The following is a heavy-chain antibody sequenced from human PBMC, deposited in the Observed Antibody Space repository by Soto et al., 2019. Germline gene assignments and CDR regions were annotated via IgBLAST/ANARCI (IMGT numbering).Heavy chain of an antibody. J-gene: IGHJ6*02. D-gene: IGHD3-9*01. Sequence: SVKVSCKXSGGNFSSYAISWVRQAPGQGLEWMGGIIPIFGTANYAQKFQGRVTITADKSTSTAYMELSSLRSEDTAVYYCALESYYDILTGYVTYYGRDVWGQGTTVTVS. V-gene: IGHV1-69*06. CDR3: ALESYYDILTGYVTYYGRDV. CDR1: GGNFSSYA. CDR2: IIPIFGTA.